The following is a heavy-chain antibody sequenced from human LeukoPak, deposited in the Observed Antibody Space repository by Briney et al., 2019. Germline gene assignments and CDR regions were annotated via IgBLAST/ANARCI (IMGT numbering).Heavy chain of an antibody. CDR1: GGTFSSYA. D-gene: IGHD3-22*01. CDR3: ARPRTRSKETDYYDSSGSTDDAFDI. Sequence: SVKVSCKASGGTFSSYAISWVRQAPGQGLEWMGGIIPIFGTANYAQKFQGRVTITTDESTSTAYMELSSLRSEDTAVYYCARPRTRSKETDYYDSSGSTDDAFDIWGQGTMVTVSS. J-gene: IGHJ3*02. V-gene: IGHV1-69*05. CDR2: IIPIFGTA.